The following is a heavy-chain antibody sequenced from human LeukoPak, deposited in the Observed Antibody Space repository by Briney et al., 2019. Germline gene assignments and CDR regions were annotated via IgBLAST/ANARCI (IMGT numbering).Heavy chain of an antibody. V-gene: IGHV4-38-2*01. CDR2: IYHSGTT. J-gene: IGHJ4*02. CDR1: GYSISSGYY. CDR3: ARLKDSSGYYPNYFDY. Sequence: PSETLSLTCAVSGYSISSGYYWGWLRQPPGKGLEWIGSIYHSGTTYYNPSLKSRFTISLGTSKNQFSLKLSSVTATDTAVYYCARLKDSSGYYPNYFDYWGQGTLVTVSS. D-gene: IGHD3-22*01.